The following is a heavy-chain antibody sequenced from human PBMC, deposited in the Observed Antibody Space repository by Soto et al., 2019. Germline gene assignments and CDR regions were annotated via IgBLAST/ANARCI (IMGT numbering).Heavy chain of an antibody. Sequence: GGSMRRSWAPSGFTFNSYAMHWVPPAPGKKLEWVAVISYDGSNQYSADSVQGRFTTSRDNSKNTLYPELNSLRAEDTAVYYCAWASEGSLTPARYLLHWGEGTLV. V-gene: IGHV3-30-3*01. CDR3: AWASEGSLTPARYLLH. CDR2: ISYDGSNQ. J-gene: IGHJ1*01. D-gene: IGHD2-2*01. CDR1: GFTFNSYA.